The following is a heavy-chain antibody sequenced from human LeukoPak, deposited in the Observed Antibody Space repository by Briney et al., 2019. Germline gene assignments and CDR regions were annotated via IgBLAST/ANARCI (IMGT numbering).Heavy chain of an antibody. CDR1: GFTFSSYA. CDR3: AKVAYSSGWYWFDP. CDR2: ISGSGGST. J-gene: IGHJ5*02. D-gene: IGHD6-19*01. Sequence: PGGSLRLSCAASGFTFSSYAMSWVRQAPGKGLERVSAISGSGGSTYYADSVKGRFTISRDNSKNTLYPQMNSLRAEDAAVYYCAKVAYSSGWYWFDPWGQGTLVTVSS. V-gene: IGHV3-23*01.